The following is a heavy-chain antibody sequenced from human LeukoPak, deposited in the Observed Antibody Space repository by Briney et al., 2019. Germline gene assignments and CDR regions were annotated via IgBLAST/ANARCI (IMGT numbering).Heavy chain of an antibody. CDR1: GGSISSGGYY. V-gene: IGHV4-31*03. CDR3: ARDNGGTYGDEYHFDY. Sequence: KPSETLSLTCTVSGGSISSGGYYWSWIRQHPGKGLEWIGYIYYSGSTYYNPSLKSRVTISVDTSKNQFSLKLSSVTAADTAVYYCARDNGGTYGDEYHFDYWGQGTLVTVSS. D-gene: IGHD4-17*01. J-gene: IGHJ4*02. CDR2: IYYSGST.